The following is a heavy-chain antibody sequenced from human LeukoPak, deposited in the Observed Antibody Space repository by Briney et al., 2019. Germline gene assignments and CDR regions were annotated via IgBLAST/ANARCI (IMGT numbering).Heavy chain of an antibody. J-gene: IGHJ4*02. Sequence: SETLSLTCTVSGGSISSSSYYWGWIRQPPGKGLEWIGSIYYSGTTYYNPSLKSRVTISVDTSKNQFSLKLSSVTAADTAVYYCAGGGHCSGGSCPSPYWGPGILVAVSS. CDR3: AGGGHCSGGSCPSPY. D-gene: IGHD2-15*01. V-gene: IGHV4-39*07. CDR2: IYYSGTT. CDR1: GGSISSSSYY.